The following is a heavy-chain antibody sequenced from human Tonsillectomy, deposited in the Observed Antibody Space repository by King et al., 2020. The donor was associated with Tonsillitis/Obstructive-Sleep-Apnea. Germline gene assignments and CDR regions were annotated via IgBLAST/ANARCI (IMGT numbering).Heavy chain of an antibody. CDR1: GYTLTELS. CDR2: FDPEDGET. J-gene: IGHJ6*03. D-gene: IGHD3-10*01. V-gene: IGHV1-24*01. Sequence: QLVQSGAEVRKPGASVKVSCKVSGYTLTELSIHWLRQAPGKGLEWMGGFDPEDGETVYAQKFQGRVTVTEDTSKDTAYMELSSLTSEETAVYYCATGPRRSMVQIYYYYMDVWGKGTAVTVSS. CDR3: ATGPRRSMVQIYYYYMDV.